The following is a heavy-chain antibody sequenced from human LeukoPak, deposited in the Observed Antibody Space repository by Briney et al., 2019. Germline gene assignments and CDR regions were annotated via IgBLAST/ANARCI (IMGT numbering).Heavy chain of an antibody. V-gene: IGHV3-74*01. D-gene: IGHD2-15*01. CDR3: VVGGSPGY. CDR1: GLAFSAYK. CDR2: ISTDGYTT. Sequence: GGALRLSCAASGLAFSAYKMHWVRQAPRKGLVWVSRISTDGYTTDYADFVQGRFTASRDNTKNTWSLEMNSLRAEDTAVYYCVVGGSPGYWGQGTLVTVSS. J-gene: IGHJ4*02.